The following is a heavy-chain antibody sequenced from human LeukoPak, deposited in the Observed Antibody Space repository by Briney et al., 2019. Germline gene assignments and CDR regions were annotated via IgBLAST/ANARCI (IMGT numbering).Heavy chain of an antibody. D-gene: IGHD2-2*01. CDR1: GYSFTSYW. V-gene: IGHV5-51*01. J-gene: IGHJ3*02. CDR3: ATGYLGYCSSTSCYDAFDI. CDR2: IYPGDSDT. Sequence: GESLKISCKGSGYSFTSYWIGWVRQMPGKGLEWMGIIYPGDSDTRYSPSFQGQVTISADKSISTAYLQWSSLKASDTAIYYCATGYLGYCSSTSCYDAFDIWGQGTMVTVSS.